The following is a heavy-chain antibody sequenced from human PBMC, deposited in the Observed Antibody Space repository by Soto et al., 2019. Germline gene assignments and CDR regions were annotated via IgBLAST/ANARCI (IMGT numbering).Heavy chain of an antibody. J-gene: IGHJ5*01. V-gene: IGHV4-30-4*01. CDR2: IYYSGST. Sequence: SETLSLTCTVSGGSISSGDYYWSWIRQPPGKGLEWIGYIYYSGSTHYNPSLKSRVTISIDTSKNQFSLKLSSVTAADTAMYYCTRDQDTYGQAVFDSWGQGTLVTVSS. D-gene: IGHD2-15*01. CDR3: TRDQDTYGQAVFDS. CDR1: GGSISSGDYY.